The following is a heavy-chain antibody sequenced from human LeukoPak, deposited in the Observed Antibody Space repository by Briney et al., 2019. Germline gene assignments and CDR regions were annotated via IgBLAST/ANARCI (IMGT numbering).Heavy chain of an antibody. J-gene: IGHJ4*02. V-gene: IGHV4-34*01. CDR1: GGSFSGYY. CDR2: INHSGST. CDR3: ARDTMTPHGY. Sequence: SETLSLTCAAYGGSFSGYYWSWIRQPPGKGLEWIGEINHSGSTNYNPSLKSRVTISVDTSKNQFSLKLSSVTAADTAVYYCARDTMTPHGYWGQGTLVTVSS.